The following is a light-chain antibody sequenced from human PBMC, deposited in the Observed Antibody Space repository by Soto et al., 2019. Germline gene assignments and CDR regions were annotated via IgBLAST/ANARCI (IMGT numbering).Light chain of an antibody. CDR3: RSYTSSSSVV. Sequence: QSALTQPASVSGSPGQSITISCTGTSSDVGGYNYVSWYQQHPGKAPKLMIYDVSNRPSGVSNRFSGSKSGNTASLTISGLQAEDEAYYYCRSYTSSSSVVLGGGIKLTVL. V-gene: IGLV2-14*01. CDR1: SSDVGGYNY. CDR2: DVS. J-gene: IGLJ2*01.